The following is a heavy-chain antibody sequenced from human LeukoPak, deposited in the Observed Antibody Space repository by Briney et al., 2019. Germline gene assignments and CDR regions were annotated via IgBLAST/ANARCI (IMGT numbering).Heavy chain of an antibody. V-gene: IGHV3-23*01. CDR3: ATLRYCTNGVCSYVWGSYRYLYY. CDR1: GFTFSSYA. D-gene: IGHD2-8*01. J-gene: IGHJ4*02. Sequence: GGSLRLSCAASGFTFSSYAMSWVRQAPGKGLEWVSAISGSGGSTCYADSVKGRFTISRDNSKNTLYLQMNSLRAEDTAVYYCATLRYCTNGVCSYVWGSYRYLYYWGQGTLVTVSS. CDR2: ISGSGGST.